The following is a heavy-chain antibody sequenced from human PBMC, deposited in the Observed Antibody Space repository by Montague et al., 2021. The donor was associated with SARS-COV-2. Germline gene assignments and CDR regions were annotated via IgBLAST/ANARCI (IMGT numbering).Heavy chain of an antibody. V-gene: IGHV3-30*04. D-gene: IGHD3-10*01. CDR1: GFTFSGYA. Sequence: SLRLSCAASGFTFSGYAMHWVRQAPGKGLEWVSVISFDGSNAWYADSVKGRFTISRDNSKNTLYLQMNSLRAEDTAVYYCARGGVGVGVDNSDYWGQGTLVTVSS. J-gene: IGHJ4*02. CDR3: ARGGVGVGVDNSDY. CDR2: ISFDGSNA.